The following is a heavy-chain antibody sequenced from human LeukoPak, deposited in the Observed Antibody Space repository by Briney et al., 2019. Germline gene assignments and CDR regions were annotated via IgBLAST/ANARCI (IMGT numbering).Heavy chain of an antibody. V-gene: IGHV6-1*01. J-gene: IGHJ6*02. CDR3: ARDLEYSSGWGPYYYYGIDV. CDR2: TYYRSKWYN. D-gene: IGHD6-19*01. Sequence: SQTLSLTCAISGDSVSSNSAAWNWIRQSPSRGLEWLGRTYYRSKWYNDYAVSVKSRITINPDTSKNQFSLQLNSVTPEDTAVYYCARDLEYSSGWGPYYYYGIDVWGQGTTVTVSS. CDR1: GDSVSSNSAA.